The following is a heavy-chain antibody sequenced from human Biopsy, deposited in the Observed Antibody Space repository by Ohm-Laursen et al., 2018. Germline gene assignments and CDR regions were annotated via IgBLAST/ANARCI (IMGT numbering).Heavy chain of an antibody. D-gene: IGHD1-26*01. CDR1: GGTFTNYA. V-gene: IGHV1-69*01. CDR2: MIPIFGTA. J-gene: IGHJ4*02. CDR3: ARDALGGGSYRFFY. Sequence: GSSVTVSCKASGGTFTNYAISWVRQAPGQGLEWMGGMIPIFGTANYAQKFQGRVSITADESTSTAYMELSSLRSDDTAVYYCARDALGGGSYRFFYWGQGSLVTVSS.